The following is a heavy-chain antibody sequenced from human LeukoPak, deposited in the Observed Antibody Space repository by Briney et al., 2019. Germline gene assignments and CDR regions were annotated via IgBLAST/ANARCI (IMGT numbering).Heavy chain of an antibody. CDR2: ISSSSSYI. CDR1: GFTFSRFT. V-gene: IGHV3-21*01. CDR3: ARGEDGYNLIGDY. Sequence: GGSLRLSCAASGFTFSRFTMNWVRQAPGKGLEWVSSISSSSSYIYYADLVKGRFTISRDNAKKSLYLQMDSLRAEDTAVYYCARGEDGYNLIGDYWGQGTLVTVSS. D-gene: IGHD5-24*01. J-gene: IGHJ4*02.